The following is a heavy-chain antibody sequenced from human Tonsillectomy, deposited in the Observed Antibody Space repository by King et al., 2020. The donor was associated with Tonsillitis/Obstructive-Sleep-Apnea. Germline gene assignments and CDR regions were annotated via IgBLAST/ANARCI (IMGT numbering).Heavy chain of an antibody. J-gene: IGHJ3*02. CDR3: AHRGAASDAFDI. CDR1: GFSLSTSGVS. D-gene: IGHD2-15*01. Sequence: TLKESGPTLVKPTQTLTLTCTFSGFSLSTSGVSVGCIRQPPGKALEWLTLIYWVDDKRFSPSLKSRLTITKDTSKNQVVLAMTNMDPVDTATYYCAHRGAASDAFDIWGQGTMVTVSS. CDR2: IYWVDDK. V-gene: IGHV2-5*02.